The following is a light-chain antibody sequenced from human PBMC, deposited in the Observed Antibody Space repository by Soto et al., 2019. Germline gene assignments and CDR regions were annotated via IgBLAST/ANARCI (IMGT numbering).Light chain of an antibody. V-gene: IGKV1-5*01. CDR1: QSISSW. J-gene: IGKJ2*01. CDR2: DAS. Sequence: DIQMTQSPSTLSAYVGDRVTITCRASQSISSWLAWYQQKPGKAPKLLIYDASSLESGVPSRFSGSGSGTEFTLTISSLQPDDFATYYCQQYNSYLYTFGQGTKVDIK. CDR3: QQYNSYLYT.